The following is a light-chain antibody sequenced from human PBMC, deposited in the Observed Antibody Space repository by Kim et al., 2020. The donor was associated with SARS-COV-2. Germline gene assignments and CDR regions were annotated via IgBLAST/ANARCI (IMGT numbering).Light chain of an antibody. V-gene: IGKV1-8*01. CDR2: AAS. J-gene: IGKJ4*01. CDR1: QGISSY. CDR3: QQYYSYPDT. Sequence: SASTGDRVTITCRASQGISSYLAWYQQKPGKAPKLLIYAASTLQSGVPSRFSGSGSGTDFTLTISCLQSEDFATYYCQQYYSYPDTFGGGTKVEI.